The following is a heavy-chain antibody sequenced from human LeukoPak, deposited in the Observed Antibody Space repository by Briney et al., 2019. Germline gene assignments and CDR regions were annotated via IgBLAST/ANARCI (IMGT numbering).Heavy chain of an antibody. Sequence: GGSLRLSCAASGFTFSSYWMHWVRQASGKRLVWVTRINSDGSSTSYADSVKGRFTISRDNAKNTLYLQMNSLRAEDTAVYYCARDREDIVVVVAATPLVWGQGTLVTVSS. CDR2: INSDGSST. V-gene: IGHV3-74*01. D-gene: IGHD2-15*01. CDR1: GFTFSSYW. CDR3: ARDREDIVVVVAATPLV. J-gene: IGHJ4*02.